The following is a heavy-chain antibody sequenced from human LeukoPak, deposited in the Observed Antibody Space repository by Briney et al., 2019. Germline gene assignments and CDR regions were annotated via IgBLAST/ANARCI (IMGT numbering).Heavy chain of an antibody. Sequence: GGSLRLSCAASGFTVSSNYMSWVRQAPGKGLEWVSAISGSGGSTYYADSVKGRFTISRDNSKNTLYLQMNSLRAEDTAVYYCAKEGYDSSGYFLRDYWGQGTLVTVSS. CDR2: ISGSGGST. CDR3: AKEGYDSSGYFLRDY. D-gene: IGHD3-22*01. J-gene: IGHJ4*02. V-gene: IGHV3-23*01. CDR1: GFTVSSNY.